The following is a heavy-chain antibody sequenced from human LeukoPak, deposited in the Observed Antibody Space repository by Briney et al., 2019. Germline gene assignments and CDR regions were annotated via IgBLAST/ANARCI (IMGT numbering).Heavy chain of an antibody. V-gene: IGHV1-8*01. CDR2: MNPNSGNT. CDR1: GYTFTSYD. Sequence: GASVKVSCKASGYTFTSYDFNWVRQATGQGLEWMGWMNPNSGNTGYAQKFQGRVTRTRNTSISTAYMELSSLRSEDTALYYCARGKAMVRGVMGSWFDPWGQGTLVTVSS. CDR3: ARGKAMVRGVMGSWFDP. J-gene: IGHJ5*02. D-gene: IGHD3-10*01.